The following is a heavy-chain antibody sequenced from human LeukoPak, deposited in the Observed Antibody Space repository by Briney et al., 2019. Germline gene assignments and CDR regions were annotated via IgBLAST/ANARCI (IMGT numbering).Heavy chain of an antibody. D-gene: IGHD3-22*01. V-gene: IGHV3-66*01. CDR2: IYSGGST. CDR3: AREKAYYDSSGYYWDAFDI. CDR1: GFTVSSNY. J-gene: IGHJ3*02. Sequence: GGSLRLSCAASGFTVSSNYMSWVRQAPGKGLEWVSVIYSGGSTYYADSVKGRFTISRDNSKNTLYLQMNSLRAEDTAVYYCAREKAYYDSSGYYWDAFDIWGQGTMVTVSS.